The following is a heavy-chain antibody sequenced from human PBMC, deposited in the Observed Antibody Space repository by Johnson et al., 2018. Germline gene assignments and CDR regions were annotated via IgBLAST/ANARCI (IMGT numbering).Heavy chain of an antibody. J-gene: IGHJ6*03. D-gene: IGHD3-3*01. CDR3: AKDDDFGSDLYFYYMDV. Sequence: VQLVESGGGLVRPGRSLRLSCAAAGFSFHEYAMHWVRQAPGKGLEWVAGISWNSSSIDYAESVKGRFTISRDNAQNSLFLQMNSLKVEDTALYYCAKDDDFGSDLYFYYMDVWVKGTTVTVSS. V-gene: IGHV3-9*01. CDR1: GFSFHEYA. CDR2: ISWNSSSI.